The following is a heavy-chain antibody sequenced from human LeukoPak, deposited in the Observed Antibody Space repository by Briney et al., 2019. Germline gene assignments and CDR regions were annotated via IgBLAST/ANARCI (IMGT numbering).Heavy chain of an antibody. CDR3: AKGITPMKWNDRGDAFDF. CDR1: GFTFDDYA. J-gene: IGHJ3*01. CDR2: VSWNGGLK. D-gene: IGHD1-1*01. Sequence: GRSLRLSCAASGFTFDDYAMHWVRQAPGRGLEWVSSVSWNGGLKGYADSVKGRFTISRDNAKTSLYLQMNSLRPEDTAFYYCAKGITPMKWNDRGDAFDFWGPGTKATVSS. V-gene: IGHV3-9*01.